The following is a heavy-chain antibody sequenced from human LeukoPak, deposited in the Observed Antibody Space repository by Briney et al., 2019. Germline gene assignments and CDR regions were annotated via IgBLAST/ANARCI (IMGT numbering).Heavy chain of an antibody. Sequence: GGSLRLSCAASGFTFSSYAMSWVRQAPGKGLEWVSAISGSGGSTYYADSVKGRFTISRDNSKNTLYLQMNSLRAEDTAVYYCAKDPDFWSGSKRKCDYWGQGTLVTVSS. V-gene: IGHV3-23*01. D-gene: IGHD3-3*01. CDR3: AKDPDFWSGSKRKCDY. CDR1: GFTFSSYA. J-gene: IGHJ4*02. CDR2: ISGSGGST.